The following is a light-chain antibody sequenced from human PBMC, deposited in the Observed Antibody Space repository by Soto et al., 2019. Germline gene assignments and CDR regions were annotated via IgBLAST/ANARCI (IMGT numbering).Light chain of an antibody. J-gene: IGKJ2*03. CDR1: QSIGSS. Sequence: EIVMTQSPATLSVSPGERATLSCRTSQSIGSSLAWYQQKVGQAPRLLIYGASTRAAAIPARFSGSGSGTEFTLIISSLQSEDFAVYYCQQYNDCPYSFGQGTKLEIK. V-gene: IGKV3-15*01. CDR3: QQYNDCPYS. CDR2: GAS.